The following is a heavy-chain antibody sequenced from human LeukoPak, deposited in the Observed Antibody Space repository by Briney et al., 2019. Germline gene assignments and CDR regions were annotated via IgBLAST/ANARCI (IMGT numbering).Heavy chain of an antibody. Sequence: QAGGSLRLSCAASGFTISTYAMTWVRQAPGKGLEWVSSITSSGATTYYADSVKGRFTISRDISKNTLYLQMNSLTAEDSAVYYCANEWYSSSWYGGPDYWGQGTLVTVSS. J-gene: IGHJ4*02. CDR3: ANEWYSSSWYGGPDY. D-gene: IGHD6-13*01. V-gene: IGHV3-23*01. CDR1: GFTISTYA. CDR2: ITSSGATT.